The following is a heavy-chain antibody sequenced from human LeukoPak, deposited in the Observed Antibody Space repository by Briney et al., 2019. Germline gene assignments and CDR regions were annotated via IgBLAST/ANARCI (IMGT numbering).Heavy chain of an antibody. V-gene: IGHV4-38-2*02. CDR1: GYSISSGYY. J-gene: IGHJ4*02. CDR2: IYHSGST. D-gene: IGHD3-22*01. Sequence: PSETLSLTCTVSGYSISSGYYWGWIRQPPGKGLEWIGSIYHSGSTYYNPSLKSRVTISVDTSKNQFSLKLSSVTAADTAVYYCARANYYDSSGYQHWGQGTLVTVSS. CDR3: ARANYYDSSGYQH.